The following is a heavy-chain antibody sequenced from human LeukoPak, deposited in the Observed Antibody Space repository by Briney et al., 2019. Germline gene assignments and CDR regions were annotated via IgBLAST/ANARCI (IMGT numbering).Heavy chain of an antibody. CDR1: GYSFSTYA. CDR2: ISGSGGST. V-gene: IGHV3-23*01. CDR3: AKVVVPASLNWFDP. Sequence: AGGSLRLSCAASGYSFSTYAMSWVRQAPGKGLEWVSAISGSGGSTYYADSVKGRFTISRDNSKNTLYLQMNSLRAEDTAVYYCAKVVVPASLNWFDPWGQGTLVTVSS. J-gene: IGHJ5*02. D-gene: IGHD2-2*01.